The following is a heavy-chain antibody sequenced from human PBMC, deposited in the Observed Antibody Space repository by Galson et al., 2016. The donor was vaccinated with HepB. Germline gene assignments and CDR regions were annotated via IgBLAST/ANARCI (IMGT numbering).Heavy chain of an antibody. CDR2: VSYDGHDT. Sequence: SLRLSCAASGFAFNTYAMHWVRQAPGKGLEWVAVVSYDGHDTRSADSVKGRFTISRDNSKSTLYLQMDSLRPEDTAVYYCAKTNNGNYWGWVAFDFWAQGTLVTVSS. D-gene: IGHD1-26*01. CDR3: AKTNNGNYWGWVAFDF. V-gene: IGHV3-30*18. J-gene: IGHJ4*02. CDR1: GFAFNTYA.